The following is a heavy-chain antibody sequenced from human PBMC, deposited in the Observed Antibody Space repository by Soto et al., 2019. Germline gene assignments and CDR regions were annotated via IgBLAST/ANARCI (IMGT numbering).Heavy chain of an antibody. D-gene: IGHD3-3*01. CDR3: ARGDFWSGYPYYYYYYMDV. J-gene: IGHJ6*03. V-gene: IGHV4-34*01. CDR1: GGSFSGYY. Sequence: PSETLSLTCAVYGGSFSGYYWSWIRQPPGKGLEWIGEINHSGSTNYNPSLKSRVTISVDTSKNQFSLKLSSVTAADTAVYYCARGDFWSGYPYYYYYYMDVWGKGTTVTV. CDR2: INHSGST.